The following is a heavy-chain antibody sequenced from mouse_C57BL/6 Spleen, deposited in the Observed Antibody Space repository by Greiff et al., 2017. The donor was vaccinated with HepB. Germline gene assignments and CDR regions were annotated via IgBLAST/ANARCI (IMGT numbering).Heavy chain of an antibody. J-gene: IGHJ1*03. Sequence: VQLKQSGPGLVKPSQSLSLTCSVTGYSITSGYYWNWIRQFPGNKLEWMGYISYDGSNNYNPSLKNRISITRDTSKNQFFLKLNSVPTEDTATYYCARGDLYYGNYVWYFDVWGTGTTVTVSS. CDR1: GYSITSGYY. CDR3: ARGDLYYGNYVWYFDV. D-gene: IGHD2-1*01. CDR2: ISYDGSN. V-gene: IGHV3-6*01.